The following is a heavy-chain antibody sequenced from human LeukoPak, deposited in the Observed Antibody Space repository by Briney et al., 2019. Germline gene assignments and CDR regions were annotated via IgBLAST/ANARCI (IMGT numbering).Heavy chain of an antibody. V-gene: IGHV3-38-3*01. CDR3: GGYCSSTSCYKTMSYYYYMDV. D-gene: IGHD2-2*02. Sequence: GGTLRLSCAAPGFTASSNEMSWVRQAPGKGLEWVSSISGGSTYYANSRKGRFTISRDNSKNTLHLQMNSLRAEDTAVSPPGGYCSSTSCYKTMSYYYYMDVWGKGTTVTVSS. CDR2: ISGGST. J-gene: IGHJ6*03. CDR1: GFTASSNE.